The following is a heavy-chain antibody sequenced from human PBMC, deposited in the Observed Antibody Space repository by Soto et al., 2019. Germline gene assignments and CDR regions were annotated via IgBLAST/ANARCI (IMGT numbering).Heavy chain of an antibody. D-gene: IGHD1-26*01. Sequence: QVQLVESWGGVVQPGRSLRLSCAASGFTFSSYGMHWVRQAPGKGLEWGAVISYDGSNKYYADSVKGRFTISRDNSKNTLYLQMNSLRTEDTAVYYCAKLPYCDGAFDLWGQGTMVTVSS. CDR2: ISYDGSNK. J-gene: IGHJ3*01. CDR1: GFTFSSYG. CDR3: AKLPYCDGAFDL. V-gene: IGHV3-30*18.